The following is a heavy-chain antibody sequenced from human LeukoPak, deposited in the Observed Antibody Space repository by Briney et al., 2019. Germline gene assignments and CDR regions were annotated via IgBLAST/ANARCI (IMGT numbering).Heavy chain of an antibody. V-gene: IGHV6-1*01. Sequence: SQTLSLTCAISGDSVSSNIAAWTWIRQSPSRGLEWLGRTYYRSKWYNEYAVSVKSRISINADTSKNQFSLQLNSVAPEDTAVYYCARDLGSYDCWGQGTLVTVSS. CDR1: GDSVSSNIAA. J-gene: IGHJ4*02. CDR2: TYYRSKWYN. D-gene: IGHD3-10*01. CDR3: ARDLGSYDC.